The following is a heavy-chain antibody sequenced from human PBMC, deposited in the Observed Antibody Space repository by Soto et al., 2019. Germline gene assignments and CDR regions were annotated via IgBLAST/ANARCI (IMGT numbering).Heavy chain of an antibody. CDR2: VSYDGNNH. Sequence: GGSLRLSCVASGFTFSSFGMHWVRQAPGKGLEWVAVVSYDGNNHYYTDSVKGRFTISRDNSKNTLYLQMNSLRIEDTALYYCARRSDARMIREVLTDDFDHWGQGTLVTSPQ. V-gene: IGHV3-30-3*01. D-gene: IGHD3-10*01. CDR3: ARRSDARMIREVLTDDFDH. J-gene: IGHJ4*02. CDR1: GFTFSSFG.